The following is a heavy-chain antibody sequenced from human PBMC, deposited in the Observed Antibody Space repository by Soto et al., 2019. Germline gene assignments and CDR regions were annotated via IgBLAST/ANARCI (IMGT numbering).Heavy chain of an antibody. J-gene: IGHJ3*01. Sequence: QVQLVQSGAEVKKPGASVRVSCKASGYTFTSYYIHWVRQAPGQGPEWMGMISPSSGGTDYAQKFQGRVKMTRDTSTSTVYMELSSLRSEDTAVYFCTRSIITTAGTDAFDLWGQGTLVTVSS. V-gene: IGHV1-46*03. CDR2: ISPSSGGT. CDR1: GYTFTSYY. D-gene: IGHD6-13*01. CDR3: TRSIITTAGTDAFDL.